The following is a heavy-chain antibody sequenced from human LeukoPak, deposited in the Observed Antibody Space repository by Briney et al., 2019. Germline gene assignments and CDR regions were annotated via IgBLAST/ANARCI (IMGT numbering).Heavy chain of an antibody. CDR2: IYPDDSDT. V-gene: IGHV5-51*01. J-gene: IGHJ3*01. Sequence: GESPKISCKGSGYRLNAYWIAWGRQMPGKSLEWVGIIYPDDSDTRYSPSFQGQVTISADKSVRTAYLQWSSLKASDTAMYYCARPNITSYYDSRGYDAFDVWGQGTMVTVSS. CDR3: ARPNITSYYDSRGYDAFDV. CDR1: GYRLNAYW. D-gene: IGHD3-22*01.